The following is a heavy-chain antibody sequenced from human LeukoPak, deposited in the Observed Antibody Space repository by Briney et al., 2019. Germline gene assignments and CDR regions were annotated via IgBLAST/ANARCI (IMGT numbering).Heavy chain of an antibody. V-gene: IGHV3-21*01. CDR3: ARDLHGDYDY. Sequence: PGGSLRLSCAASGFTFSSYSMNWVRQAPGKGLEWVSSISSSSSYIYYADSVKGRFTISRDNAKNSLYLQMNSLRAEDTAVYYCARDLHGDYDYWGQGTWSPSPQ. D-gene: IGHD4-17*01. CDR2: ISSSSSYI. J-gene: IGHJ4*02. CDR1: GFTFSSYS.